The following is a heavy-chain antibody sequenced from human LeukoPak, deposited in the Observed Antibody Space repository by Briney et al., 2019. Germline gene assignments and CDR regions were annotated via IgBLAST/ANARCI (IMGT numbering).Heavy chain of an antibody. V-gene: IGHV3-53*01. CDR1: GFTVSSNY. CDR3: ARATTGL. Sequence: GGSLRLSCAASGFTVSSNYMSWVRQAPGKGLEWVSVIYSGGTTNYADSVKGRFTISRDNSKNTLYLQMNSLRAEDTAVYYCARATTGLWGRGTLVTVSS. CDR2: IYSGGTT. D-gene: IGHD1-14*01. J-gene: IGHJ2*01.